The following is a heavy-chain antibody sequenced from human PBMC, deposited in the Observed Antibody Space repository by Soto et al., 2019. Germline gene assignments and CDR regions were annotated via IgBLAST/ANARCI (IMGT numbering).Heavy chain of an antibody. J-gene: IGHJ4*02. CDR3: AHSVSFGEVDY. V-gene: IGHV2-5*02. CDR1: GFSLSTSGVG. D-gene: IGHD3-10*01. CDR2: IYWDDDK. Sequence: QITLKESGPTLVKPTQTLTLTCTFSGFSLSTSGVGVGWIRQPPGKALEWLALIYWDDDKRYNPSLKSRLTITKDTSNNQVVLTMTNMDPVDPATYYCAHSVSFGEVDYWGQGTLVTVSS.